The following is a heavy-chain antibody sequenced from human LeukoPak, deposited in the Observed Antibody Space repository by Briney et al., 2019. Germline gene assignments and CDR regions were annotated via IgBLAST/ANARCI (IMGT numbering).Heavy chain of an antibody. CDR2: IHYNGNT. Sequence: SETLSLTCTVSGGSISTYYWSWIRQPPAKGLEWIGYIHYNGNTNYNPSLKNRVNISLDTYKNQFSLNLSSVNAADTAVYYCARMGGYSGYDTHWGQGTLVTVSS. CDR1: GGSISTYY. D-gene: IGHD5-12*01. J-gene: IGHJ4*02. CDR3: ARMGGYSGYDTH. V-gene: IGHV4-59*08.